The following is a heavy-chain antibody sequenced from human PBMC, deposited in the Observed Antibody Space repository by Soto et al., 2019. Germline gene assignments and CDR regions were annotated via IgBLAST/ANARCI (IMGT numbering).Heavy chain of an antibody. CDR3: ARDPEYDDALGGFQH. D-gene: IGHD3-16*01. CDR1: GYTFTSYG. V-gene: IGHV1-18*01. CDR2: ISAYNGNT. J-gene: IGHJ1*01. Sequence: ASVKVSCKASGYTFTSYGISWVRQSPGQGLEWMGWISAYNGNTNYAQKLQGRVTMTTDTSTSTAYMELRSLRSDDTAVYYCARDPEYDDALGGFQHWGQGTLVTVS.